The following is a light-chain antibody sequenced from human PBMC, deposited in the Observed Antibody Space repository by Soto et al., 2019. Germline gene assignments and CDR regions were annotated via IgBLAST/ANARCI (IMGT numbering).Light chain of an antibody. CDR3: QQYNTWRSIS. V-gene: IGKV3-15*01. CDR2: DTS. J-gene: IGKJ5*01. Sequence: EIVMNQSPSTVSVSPGERVTLSCRASQSVSNKLGWYQHKPGQAPRLLIYDTSTRAAGTPARFTGSGSGTDFTLTISSLQSEDFAVYYCQQYNTWRSISFGQGTRLEI. CDR1: QSVSNK.